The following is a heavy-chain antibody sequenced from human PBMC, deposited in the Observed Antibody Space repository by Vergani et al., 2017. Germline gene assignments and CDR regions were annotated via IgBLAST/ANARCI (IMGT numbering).Heavy chain of an antibody. CDR3: ARGWSGYSTSWYFDF. V-gene: IGHV1-2*02. CDR2: IDPNSDGT. Sequence: QVQLVQSGTEVKKPGASVKVSCKASGYTFNGYYIHWVRQAPGQGLEYMGWIDPNSDGTNYAQKFQGRVTMTRDTSISTAYMELSRLRSDDTAVYYCARGWSGYSTSWYFDFWDQGALVTVSS. J-gene: IGHJ4*02. D-gene: IGHD6-13*01. CDR1: GYTFNGYY.